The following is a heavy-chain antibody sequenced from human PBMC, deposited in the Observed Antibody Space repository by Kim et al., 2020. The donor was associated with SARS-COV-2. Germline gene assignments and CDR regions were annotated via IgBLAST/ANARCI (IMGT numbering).Heavy chain of an antibody. D-gene: IGHD5-12*01. CDR3: ARALSGYAPEDY. V-gene: IGHV1-3*01. Sequence: KSPQKFQGSVTITRDTAASPAYMELSSLRSEDTAVYYCARALSGYAPEDYWGQGTLVTVSS. J-gene: IGHJ4*02.